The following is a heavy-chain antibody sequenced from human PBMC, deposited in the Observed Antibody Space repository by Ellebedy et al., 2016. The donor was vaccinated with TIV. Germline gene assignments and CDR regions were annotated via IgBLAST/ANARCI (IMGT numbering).Heavy chain of an antibody. Sequence: GESLKISXAASGFTFSSYSINWVRQAPGKGLEWVSSISSSSSYIYYADSVKGRFTISRDNAKNPLYLQMNSLRAEDTAVYYCARDLGPWRDYYYYGMDVWGQGTTVTVSS. J-gene: IGHJ6*02. D-gene: IGHD3-16*01. V-gene: IGHV3-21*01. CDR2: ISSSSSYI. CDR3: ARDLGPWRDYYYYGMDV. CDR1: GFTFSSYS.